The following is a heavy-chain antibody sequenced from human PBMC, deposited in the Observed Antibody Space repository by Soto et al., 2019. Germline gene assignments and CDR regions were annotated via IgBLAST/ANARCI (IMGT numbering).Heavy chain of an antibody. V-gene: IGHV3-23*01. CDR2: ISGSGGST. CDR3: AKYRPDYGYSDDACDI. D-gene: IGHD4-17*01. Sequence: EVQLLESGGGLVQPGGSLRLSCAASGFTFSSYAMSWVRQAPGKGLEWVSAISGSGGSTYYADSVKGRFTISRDNSKNTLYLQMNILRAEDTAVYYCAKYRPDYGYSDDACDIWGPGTMVTVSS. CDR1: GFTFSSYA. J-gene: IGHJ3*02.